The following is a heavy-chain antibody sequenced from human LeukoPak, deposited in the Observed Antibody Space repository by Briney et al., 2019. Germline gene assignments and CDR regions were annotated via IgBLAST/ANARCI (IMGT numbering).Heavy chain of an antibody. CDR1: GGSISSSNR. D-gene: IGHD3-22*01. V-gene: IGHV4-4*02. CDR3: ARVSNYYDSSGYYYLPDY. Sequence: SETLSLTCAVSGGSISSSNRWSWVRQPPGKGLEWIGEIYHSGSTNYNPSLKSRVTISVDKSKNQFSLKLSSVTAADTAVYYCARVSNYYDSSGYYYLPDYWGQGTLVTVSS. CDR2: IYHSGST. J-gene: IGHJ4*02.